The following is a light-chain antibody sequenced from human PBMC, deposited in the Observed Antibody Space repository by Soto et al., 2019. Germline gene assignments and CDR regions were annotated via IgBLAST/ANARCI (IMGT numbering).Light chain of an antibody. CDR2: EVS. V-gene: IGLV2-8*01. CDR3: SSYAGSNIYV. J-gene: IGLJ1*01. Sequence: QSALTQPPSASGSPGQSVTISCTGTSSDVGGYNYVSWYQQHPGKAPKLMIYEVSKRPSGVPDRFSGSTSGNTASLTVSGLQAEDEADYYCSSYAGSNIYVFGTGTKVTVL. CDR1: SSDVGGYNY.